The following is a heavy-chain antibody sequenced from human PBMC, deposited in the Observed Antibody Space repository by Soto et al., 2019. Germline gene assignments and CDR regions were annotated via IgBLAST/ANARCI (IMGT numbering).Heavy chain of an antibody. CDR1: GGSISSGGYY. CDR3: ARDRVVVPAASTRYYGMDV. J-gene: IGHJ6*02. D-gene: IGHD2-2*01. V-gene: IGHV4-31*03. Sequence: SETLSLTCTVSGGSISSGGYYWSWIRQHPGKGLEWIGYIYYSGSTYYNPSLKSRVTISVDTSKNQLSLKLSSVTAADTAVYYCARDRVVVPAASTRYYGMDVWGQGTTVTVSS. CDR2: IYYSGST.